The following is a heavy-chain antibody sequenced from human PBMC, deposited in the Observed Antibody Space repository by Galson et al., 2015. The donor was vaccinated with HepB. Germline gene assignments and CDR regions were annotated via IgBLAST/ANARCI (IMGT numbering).Heavy chain of an antibody. CDR2: ISAYNGNT. Sequence: SVKVSCEASGYTFTSYGISWVRQAPGQGLEWMGWISAYNGNTNYAQKLQGRVTMTTDTSTSTAYMELRSLRSDDTAVYYCAGGSSWHDFYYYYGMDVWGQGTTVTVSS. V-gene: IGHV1-18*01. CDR3: AGGSSWHDFYYYYGMDV. CDR1: GYTFTSYG. J-gene: IGHJ6*02. D-gene: IGHD6-13*01.